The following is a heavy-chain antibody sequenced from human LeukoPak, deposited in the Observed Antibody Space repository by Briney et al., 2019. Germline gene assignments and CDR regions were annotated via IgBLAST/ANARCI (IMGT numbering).Heavy chain of an antibody. CDR3: ARVGGSSNWNYDDAFDI. V-gene: IGHV1-8*01. Sequence: ASVKVSCKASGYTFTSYDINWVRQATGQGLEWMGWMNPNSGNTGYAQKLQGRVTMTRNTSRSTAYMELSSLRSEDTAVYYCARVGGSSNWNYDDAFDIWGQGTMVTVSS. CDR2: MNPNSGNT. D-gene: IGHD1-7*01. J-gene: IGHJ3*02. CDR1: GYTFTSYD.